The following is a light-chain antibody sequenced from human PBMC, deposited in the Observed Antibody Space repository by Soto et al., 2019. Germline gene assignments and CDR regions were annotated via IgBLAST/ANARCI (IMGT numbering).Light chain of an antibody. CDR3: QHYKNWPPIT. CDR2: HAT. J-gene: IGKJ5*01. CDR1: QSVDRS. Sequence: EIILTQSPATLSLSPGERATLSCRASQSVDRSLGWYQEKPGQAPRLLVYHATHRATGIPARFSGSGSGTDFPLNIDSVEADDFAVYYCQHYKNWPPITFGQGTRLDIK. V-gene: IGKV3-11*01.